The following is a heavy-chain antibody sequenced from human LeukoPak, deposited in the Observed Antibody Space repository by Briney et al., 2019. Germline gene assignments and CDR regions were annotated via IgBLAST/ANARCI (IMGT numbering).Heavy chain of an antibody. CDR3: ARPTRSYNAFDI. CDR1: GFIFSSYW. Sequence: GGSLRLSCEASGFIFSSYWMGWVRQAPGKGLEWVASISSSSSYIYYADSVKGRFTVSRDNAKSSVYLQMNSLRSEDTAVYYCARPTRSYNAFDIWGRGTLVTVSS. CDR2: ISSSSSYI. V-gene: IGHV3-21*01. J-gene: IGHJ3*02.